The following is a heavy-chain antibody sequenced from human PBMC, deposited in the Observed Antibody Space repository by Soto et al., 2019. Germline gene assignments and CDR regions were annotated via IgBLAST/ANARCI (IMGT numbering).Heavy chain of an antibody. CDR2: IYDSGST. Sequence: QVQLQESGPGLVKPSQTLSLTCTVSGDSITNGNYYWSWIRQPPGKGLEWFGYIYDSGSTYSNPSHNRRLTMAVDTTKNHFSLKLSSVTAADTGLYYCARHYYDSIAYHFVGLDYWGQGTLVTVSS. CDR3: ARHYYDSIAYHFVGLDY. V-gene: IGHV4-30-4*01. D-gene: IGHD3-22*01. J-gene: IGHJ4*02. CDR1: GDSITNGNYY.